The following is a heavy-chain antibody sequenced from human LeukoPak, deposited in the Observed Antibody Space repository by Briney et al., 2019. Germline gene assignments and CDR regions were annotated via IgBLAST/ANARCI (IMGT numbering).Heavy chain of an antibody. CDR2: ISSSGSTI. Sequence: PGGSLRLSCAASGFTFSDYYMSWIRQAPGKGLEWVSYISSSGSTIYYADSVKGRLTISRDNAKNSLYLQMNSLRAEDTAVYYCARDQEGIDVLFDYWGQGTLVTVSS. CDR1: GFTFSDYY. D-gene: IGHD1-26*01. V-gene: IGHV3-11*01. CDR3: ARDQEGIDVLFDY. J-gene: IGHJ4*02.